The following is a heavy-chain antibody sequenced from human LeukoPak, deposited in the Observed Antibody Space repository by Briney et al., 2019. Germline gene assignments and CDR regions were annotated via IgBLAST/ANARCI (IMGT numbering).Heavy chain of an antibody. D-gene: IGHD1-26*01. J-gene: IGHJ3*02. CDR2: ISSDSSYI. Sequence: GGSLRLSCAASGFNFNTYTMNWVRQAPGKGLEWVSSISSDSSYIYYADAVHGRFTVSRDNAKYSLYLQMNSLRAEDTAVYYCARGGSYAAFDIWGQGTMVTVSS. V-gene: IGHV3-21*01. CDR1: GFNFNTYT. CDR3: ARGGSYAAFDI.